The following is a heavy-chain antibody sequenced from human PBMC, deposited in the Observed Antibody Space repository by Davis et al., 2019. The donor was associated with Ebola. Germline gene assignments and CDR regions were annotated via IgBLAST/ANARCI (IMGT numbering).Heavy chain of an antibody. CDR2: IHYSGSI. CDR3: ASGGDYAKTKY. D-gene: IGHD3-16*01. J-gene: IGHJ4*02. CDR1: GASVSSGTHN. Sequence: MPSETLSLTCTVSGASVSSGTHNWSWLRQPPGKRLEWIGFIHYSGSIHYNPSLQSRVTISVDTSKNQFSLKLNAVTAADTAVYHCASGGDYAKTKYWGPGTLVTVSS. V-gene: IGHV4-61*01.